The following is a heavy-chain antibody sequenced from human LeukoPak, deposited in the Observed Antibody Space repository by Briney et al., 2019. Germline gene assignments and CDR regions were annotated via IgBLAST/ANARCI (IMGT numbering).Heavy chain of an antibody. CDR2: IYYSGST. CDR1: VGFVSIGTYY. CDR3: ARLTYSTTLSFDY. V-gene: IGHV4-61*01. J-gene: IGHJ4*02. D-gene: IGHD6-13*01. Sequence: SETLSLTCTVSVGFVSIGTYYWSWIRQPPGKGLEWIGYIYYSGSTNYNPSLKSRVTISVDTSKNQFSLKLSSVTAADTAVYYCARLTYSTTLSFDYWGQGTLVTVSS.